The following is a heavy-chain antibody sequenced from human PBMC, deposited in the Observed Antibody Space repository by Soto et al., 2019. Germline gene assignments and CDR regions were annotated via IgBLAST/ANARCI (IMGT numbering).Heavy chain of an antibody. D-gene: IGHD5-18*01. V-gene: IGHV1-58*01. Sequence: PSVKVSCKASGFTFTSSAVQWVRQARGQRLEWIGWIVVGSGNTNYAQKFQERVTITRDMSTSTAYMELSSLRSEDTAVYYCAALGNTALEPFDYWGQGTLVTVSS. J-gene: IGHJ4*02. CDR3: AALGNTALEPFDY. CDR2: IVVGSGNT. CDR1: GFTFTSSA.